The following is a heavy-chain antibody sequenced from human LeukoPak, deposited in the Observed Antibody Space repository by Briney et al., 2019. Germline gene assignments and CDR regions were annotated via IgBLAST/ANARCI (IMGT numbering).Heavy chain of an antibody. CDR1: GITVSRNY. D-gene: IGHD4-17*01. CDR3: ARDLAYGDYIYDC. Sequence: GGSPRLSCAASGITVSRNYMNWVRQAPGKGLEWVSVIYSGDTTHYADSVKGRFSISRDNSKNTLYLQMNNLRVEDTAVYYCARDLAYGDYIYDCWGQGTLVTVSS. J-gene: IGHJ4*02. V-gene: IGHV3-66*01. CDR2: IYSGDTT.